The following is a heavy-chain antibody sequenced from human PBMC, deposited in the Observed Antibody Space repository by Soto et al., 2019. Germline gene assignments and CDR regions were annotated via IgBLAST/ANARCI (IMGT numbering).Heavy chain of an antibody. J-gene: IGHJ6*02. V-gene: IGHV3-23*01. CDR3: AKVRASYLSASYFYYGRDV. CDR2: ISGSGSSV. Sequence: EVELLESGGGLVRPGGSLRLSCAASGFTFSHYVLSWVRQSPARGLEWVSSISGSGSSVYVADSVRGRFIMSRDLSTNTVSLQRNSLRAEDTAVYYCAKVRASYLSASYFYYGRDVWGQGTTVTVSS. D-gene: IGHD3-10*01. CDR1: GFTFSHYV.